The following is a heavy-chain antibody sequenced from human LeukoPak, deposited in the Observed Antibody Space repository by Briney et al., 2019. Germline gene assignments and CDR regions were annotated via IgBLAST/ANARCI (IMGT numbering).Heavy chain of an antibody. Sequence: PGGSLRLSCAASGFTFSNAWMSWVRQAPGKGLECVSVIYRDGSSYYAESVKGRFTISRDNSKNTLYIQMNSLRAEDTAVYYCARSFYDILIGYYQYFDYWGQGTLVTVSS. CDR2: IYRDGSS. J-gene: IGHJ4*02. CDR1: GFTFSNAW. V-gene: IGHV3-66*01. CDR3: ARSFYDILIGYYQYFDY. D-gene: IGHD3-9*01.